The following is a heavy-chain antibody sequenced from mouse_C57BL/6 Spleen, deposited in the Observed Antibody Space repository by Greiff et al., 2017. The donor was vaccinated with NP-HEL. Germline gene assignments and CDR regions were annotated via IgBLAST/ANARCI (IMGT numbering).Heavy chain of an antibody. V-gene: IGHV14-1*01. CDR3: TRTQRVYFDY. CDR2: IDPEDGDT. J-gene: IGHJ2*01. CDR1: GFNIKDYY. Sequence: VQLQQSGAELVRPGASVKLSCTASGFNIKDYYMHWVKQRPEQGLEWIGRIDPEDGDTEYAPKFQGKATMTADTSSNTAYLQLSSLTAEDTAVYYCTRTQRVYFDYWGQGTTLTVSS.